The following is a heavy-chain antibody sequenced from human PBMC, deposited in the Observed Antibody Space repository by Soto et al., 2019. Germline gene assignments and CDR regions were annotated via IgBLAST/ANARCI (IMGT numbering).Heavy chain of an antibody. V-gene: IGHV3-48*01. J-gene: IGHJ4*02. CDR1: GFTFSSYS. Sequence: EVQLVESGGGLVQPGGSLRLSCAASGFTFSSYSMNWVRQAPGKGLEWDSYIRSSSSTIYYADSVKGRFTISRDNGKNSRSLQTNSLRAEDTAVYYCARDLNYGLFAYWGQGTRVTVSS. CDR2: IRSSSSTI. D-gene: IGHD4-17*01. CDR3: ARDLNYGLFAY.